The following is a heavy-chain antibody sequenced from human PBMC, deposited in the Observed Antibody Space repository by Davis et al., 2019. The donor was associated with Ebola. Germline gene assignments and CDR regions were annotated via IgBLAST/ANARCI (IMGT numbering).Heavy chain of an antibody. V-gene: IGHV3-72*01. CDR1: GFSFSDYY. Sequence: PGGSLRLSCAVSGFSFSDYYMDWVRLTPGKGLEWVGLSRNRDSRYSTEYAASVRGRFTISRDGSKKSLYLQMNSLGTEDTAVYYCVTESWYRFESWGQGTLVTVSS. J-gene: IGHJ4*02. CDR3: VTESWYRFES. CDR2: SRNRDSRYST. D-gene: IGHD6-13*01.